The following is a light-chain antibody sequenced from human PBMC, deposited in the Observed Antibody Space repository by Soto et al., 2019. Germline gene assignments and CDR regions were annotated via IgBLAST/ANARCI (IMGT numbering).Light chain of an antibody. CDR2: AAS. V-gene: IGKV1-27*01. CDR3: QKYNSAPSLT. CDR1: QGISDF. Sequence: DTQMTQSPSSLSASVGDRVTITCRASQGISDFLAWYQQKPGKVPKLLIYAASTLQSGVPSRFSGSGSGTDFTLTISSLQPEDVATYYCQKYNSAPSLTFGGWTKVEIK. J-gene: IGKJ4*01.